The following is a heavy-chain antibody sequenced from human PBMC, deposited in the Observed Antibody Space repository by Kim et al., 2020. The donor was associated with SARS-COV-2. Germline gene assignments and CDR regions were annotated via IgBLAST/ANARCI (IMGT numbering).Heavy chain of an antibody. CDR3: AREQWLVPGDAFDI. Sequence: GGSLRLSCAASGFTFSSYWMSWVRQAPGKGLEWVANIKQDGSEKYYVDSVKGRFTISRDNAKNSLYLQMNSLRAEDTAVYYCAREQWLVPGDAFDIWGRGTMVTVSS. V-gene: IGHV3-7*01. CDR1: GFTFSSYW. J-gene: IGHJ3*02. CDR2: IKQDGSEK. D-gene: IGHD6-19*01.